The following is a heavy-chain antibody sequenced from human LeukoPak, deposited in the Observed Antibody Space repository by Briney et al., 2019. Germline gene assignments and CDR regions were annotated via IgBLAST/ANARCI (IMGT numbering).Heavy chain of an antibody. CDR1: GYTFTGYY. J-gene: IGHJ4*02. D-gene: IGHD2-21*01. V-gene: IGHV1-69*11. Sequence: SVKVSCKASGYTFTGYYMHWVRQAPGQGLEWMGSIIPFLGTTNYAQKFQGRVTITADEPTRTAYMELTYVRSDDTAVYYCTIIPNVILFTHYFEYWGQGTLVTVSS. CDR2: IIPFLGTT. CDR3: TIIPNVILFTHYFEY.